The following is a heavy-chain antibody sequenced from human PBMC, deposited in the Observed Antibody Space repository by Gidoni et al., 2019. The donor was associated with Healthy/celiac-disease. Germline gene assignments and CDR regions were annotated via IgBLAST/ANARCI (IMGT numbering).Heavy chain of an antibody. V-gene: IGHV4-4*02. Sequence: QVQLQESGPGLVKPSGTLSLTCAVSGGSISSSNWWSWVRQPPGKGLEWIGEIYHSGSTNYNPSLKSRVTISVDKSKNQFSLKLSSVTAADTAVYYCARKNYYDSSGYPYYFDYWGQGTLVTVSS. CDR1: GGSISSSNW. CDR3: ARKNYYDSSGYPYYFDY. D-gene: IGHD3-22*01. J-gene: IGHJ4*02. CDR2: IYHSGST.